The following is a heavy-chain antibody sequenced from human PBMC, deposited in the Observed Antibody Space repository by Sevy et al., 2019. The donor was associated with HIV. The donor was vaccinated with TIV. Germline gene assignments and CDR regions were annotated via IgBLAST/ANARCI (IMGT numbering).Heavy chain of an antibody. Sequence: SETLSLTCAVYGGSFSGYYWSWIRQPPGKGLEWIGEINHSGSTNYNPSLKSRVTISVDTSKNQFSLKLSSVPAADTAVYYCGRGQGSSGMDVWGQGTTVTVSS. CDR1: GGSFSGYY. V-gene: IGHV4-34*01. CDR2: INHSGST. CDR3: GRGQGSSGMDV. J-gene: IGHJ6*02.